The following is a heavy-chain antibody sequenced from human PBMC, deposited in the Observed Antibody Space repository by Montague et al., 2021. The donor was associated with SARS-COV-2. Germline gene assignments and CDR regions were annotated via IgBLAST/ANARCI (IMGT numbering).Heavy chain of an antibody. V-gene: IGHV4-34*01. J-gene: IGHJ4*01. D-gene: IGHD2-15*01. Sequence: SETLSLTCAVYGGSFRNYYWSWIRQSPGKGLEWIGEVDHSGNTNYNPSLKSRVTISADISKNQFSVKLAFATAADTGIYYCARGKRDFPIVVLGASTRNYFDSWGQGTPVTVSS. CDR2: VDHSGNT. CDR3: ARGKRDFPIVVLGASTRNYFDS. CDR1: GGSFRNYY.